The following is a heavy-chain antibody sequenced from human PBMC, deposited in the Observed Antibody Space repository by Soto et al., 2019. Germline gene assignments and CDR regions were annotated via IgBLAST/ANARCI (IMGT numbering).Heavy chain of an antibody. CDR3: ARVLAPYYYGSGSLAFDY. CDR2: IYYSGST. Sequence: SGTLSLTCTFSGGSISSYYLSWTRQPLRKGLEWIGYIYYSGSTNYNPSLKSRVTISVDTSKNQFSLKLSSVTAADTAVYYCARVLAPYYYGSGSLAFDYWGQGTLVTVSS. J-gene: IGHJ4*02. V-gene: IGHV4-59*01. D-gene: IGHD3-10*01. CDR1: GGSISSYY.